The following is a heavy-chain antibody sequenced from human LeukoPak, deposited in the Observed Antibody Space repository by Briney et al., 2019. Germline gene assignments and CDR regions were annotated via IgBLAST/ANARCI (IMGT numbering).Heavy chain of an antibody. D-gene: IGHD1-26*01. V-gene: IGHV4-59*01. CDR1: GGSISSDY. CDR3: GRLVGATGPSAY. CDR2: IYYIGST. J-gene: IGHJ4*02. Sequence: PETLSLTCTVSGGSISSDYWSWIWQPPGKGLEWIGYIYYIGSTNYNPSLKSRITISVDTSKSHFSLKLSSVTAADTAVYYCGRLVGATGPSAYWGQGTLVTVSS.